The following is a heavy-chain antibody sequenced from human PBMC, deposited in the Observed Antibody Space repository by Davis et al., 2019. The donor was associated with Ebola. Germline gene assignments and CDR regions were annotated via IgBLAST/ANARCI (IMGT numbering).Heavy chain of an antibody. Sequence: PGGSLRLSCAASGFTFSNYAMNWIRQAPGKGLEWVSGISGSGTSTTYSESVRGRFTISRDNSNTTVYLQMKSLRAEDTGVYYWANLGALDVWGQGTTVTVAS. CDR2: ISGSGTST. CDR1: GFTFSNYA. V-gene: IGHV3-23*01. CDR3: ANLGALDV. J-gene: IGHJ6*02.